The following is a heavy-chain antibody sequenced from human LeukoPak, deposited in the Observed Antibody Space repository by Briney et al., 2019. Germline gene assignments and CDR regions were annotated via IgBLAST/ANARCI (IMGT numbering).Heavy chain of an antibody. CDR3: AKDFTGRSNTYYYDSSGYPRGAFDI. J-gene: IGHJ3*02. V-gene: IGHV3-23*01. Sequence: GGSLRLSCAASGFTFSTYGMSWVRQALGKGLEWVSAINGGGGSTYYADSVKGRFTISRDNSKNTLYLQMNSLRAEDTAVYYCAKDFTGRSNTYYYDSSGYPRGAFDIWGQGTMVTVSS. D-gene: IGHD3-22*01. CDR1: GFTFSTYG. CDR2: INGGGGST.